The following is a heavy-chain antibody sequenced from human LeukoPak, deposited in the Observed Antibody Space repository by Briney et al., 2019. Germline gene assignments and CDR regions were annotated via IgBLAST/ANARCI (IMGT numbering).Heavy chain of an antibody. CDR1: GYSISSAYY. J-gene: IGHJ4*02. D-gene: IGHD3-3*01. V-gene: IGHV4-38-2*02. Sequence: SETLSLTCSVSGYSISSAYYWGWIRQPPGKGLEWIGTMYHSGSTNYNPSLKSRVTISVDTSKNQFSLRLSSVTAADTAVYYCAREGSRDFWSGPVYYFDYWGQGTLVTVSS. CDR3: AREGSRDFWSGPVYYFDY. CDR2: MYHSGST.